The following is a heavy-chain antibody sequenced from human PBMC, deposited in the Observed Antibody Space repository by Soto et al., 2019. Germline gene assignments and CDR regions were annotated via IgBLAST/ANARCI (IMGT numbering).Heavy chain of an antibody. J-gene: IGHJ5*02. D-gene: IGHD6-13*01. V-gene: IGHV1-69*01. CDR3: ASGLGSSWYGSPNPNWFDP. Sequence: QVQLVQSGAEVKKPGSSVKVSCKASGGTFSSYAISWVRQAPGQGLEWMGGIIPIFGTANYAQKFQGRVTITADESTSTAYMELSSLRSEDTVLYYCASGLGSSWYGSPNPNWFDPWGQGTLVTVSS. CDR1: GGTFSSYA. CDR2: IIPIFGTA.